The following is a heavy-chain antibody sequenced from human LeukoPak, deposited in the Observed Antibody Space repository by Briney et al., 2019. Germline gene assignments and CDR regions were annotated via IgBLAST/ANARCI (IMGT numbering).Heavy chain of an antibody. CDR1: GGYITNYY. CDR2: IYYNGNT. J-gene: IGHJ5*02. CDR3: ARGTMMVGP. D-gene: IGHD3-22*01. V-gene: IGHV4-59*01. Sequence: SETLSLTCTVSGGYITNYYWSWIRQPPGKGLEWIGYIYYNGNTNYNASLESRVTISVNTSKNQFSLKLRSVTAADTAVYYCARGTMMVGPWGQGTQVTVSS.